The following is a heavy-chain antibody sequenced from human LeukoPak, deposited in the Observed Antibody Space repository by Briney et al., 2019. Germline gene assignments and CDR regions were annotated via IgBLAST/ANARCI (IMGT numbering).Heavy chain of an antibody. CDR2: IRYDGSNK. D-gene: IGHD2-15*01. J-gene: IGHJ4*02. V-gene: IGHV3-30*02. CDR1: GFTFSSYG. CDR3: AKDTGYCSGGSCYVFWLLDC. Sequence: PGGSLRLSCAASGFTFSSYGMHWVRQAPGKGLEWVAFIRYDGSNKYYADSVKGRFTISRDNSKNTLYLQMNSLRAEDTAVYYCAKDTGYCSGGSCYVFWLLDCWGQGTLVTVSS.